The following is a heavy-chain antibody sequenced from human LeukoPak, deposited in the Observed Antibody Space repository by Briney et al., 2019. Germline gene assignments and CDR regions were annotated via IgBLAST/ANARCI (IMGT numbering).Heavy chain of an antibody. CDR3: ARRSGSSFDY. CDR2: IYYSGST. V-gene: IGHV4-39*01. J-gene: IGHJ4*02. Sequence: SETLSLTCTVSGGSISSSSYYWGWIRQPPGKGLEWIGSIYYSGSTYYNPSLKSRVTISVDTSKNQFSLKLSSVTAADTAVYYCARRSGSSFDYWGQGTLVTVSS. D-gene: IGHD1-26*01. CDR1: GGSISSSSYY.